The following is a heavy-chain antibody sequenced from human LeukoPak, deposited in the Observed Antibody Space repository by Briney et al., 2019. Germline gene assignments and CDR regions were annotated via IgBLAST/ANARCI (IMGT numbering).Heavy chain of an antibody. D-gene: IGHD5-24*01. Sequence: GGSLRLSCAASGFTFSSYEMNWVRQAPGKGLEWVSYISSSGSTIYYADSVKGRFTISRDNAKNSLYLQMNSLRAKDTAVYYCAREAWLQFSDFDYWGQGTLVTVSS. V-gene: IGHV3-48*03. CDR2: ISSSGSTI. J-gene: IGHJ4*02. CDR1: GFTFSSYE. CDR3: AREAWLQFSDFDY.